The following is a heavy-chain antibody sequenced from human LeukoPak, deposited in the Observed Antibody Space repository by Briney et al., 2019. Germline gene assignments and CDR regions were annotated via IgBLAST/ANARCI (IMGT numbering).Heavy chain of an antibody. V-gene: IGHV1-69*13. CDR2: IIPIFGTA. Sequence: GASVKVSCKASGGTFSSYAISWVRQAPGQGLEWMGGIIPIFGTANYAQKFQGRVTITADESTSTAYMGLSSLRSEDTAVYYCARRRIALYYGMDVWGQGTTATVSS. D-gene: IGHD6-13*01. CDR3: ARRRIALYYGMDV. CDR1: GGTFSSYA. J-gene: IGHJ6*02.